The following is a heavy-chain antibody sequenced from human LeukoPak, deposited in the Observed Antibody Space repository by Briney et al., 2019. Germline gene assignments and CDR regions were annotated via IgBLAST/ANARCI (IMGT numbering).Heavy chain of an antibody. CDR2: IKSRTDGGTT. J-gene: IGHJ4*02. Sequence: NSGGSLRLSCAASGFTFSNAWMNWVRQAPGKGLEWVGRIKSRTDGGTTDYAAPVKGRFTISRDDSNGIAYLQMNSLRAEDTAVYYCSRAQSGSGLGCWGQGTLVTVSS. CDR1: GFTFSNAW. D-gene: IGHD6-25*01. V-gene: IGHV3-15*01. CDR3: SRAQSGSGLGC.